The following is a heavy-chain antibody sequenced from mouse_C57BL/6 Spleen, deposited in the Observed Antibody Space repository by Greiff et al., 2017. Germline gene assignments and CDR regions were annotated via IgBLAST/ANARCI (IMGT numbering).Heavy chain of an antibody. CDR2: INPGSGGT. Sequence: QVQLKQSGAELVRPGTSVKVSCKASGYAFTNYLIEWVKQRPGQGLEWIGVINPGSGGTNYTEKFKGKATLTADKSSSTVYMQLSSLTSEDSAVYFCARSCGPLAYWGQGTLVTVSA. V-gene: IGHV1-54*01. CDR3: ARSCGPLAY. D-gene: IGHD3-3*01. J-gene: IGHJ3*01. CDR1: GYAFTNYL.